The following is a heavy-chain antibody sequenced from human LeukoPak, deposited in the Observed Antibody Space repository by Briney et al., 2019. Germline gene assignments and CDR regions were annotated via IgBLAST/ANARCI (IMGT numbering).Heavy chain of an antibody. Sequence: GGSLRLSCAASGFTFSSYWMSWFRQAPGKGLEWVSSVSSSSSYIYYADSVKGRFTISRDNAKNSLYLQMNSLRAEDTAVYYCATMYSGGYSDWFDPWGQGTLVTVSS. CDR1: GFTFSSYW. CDR3: ATMYSGGYSDWFDP. CDR2: VSSSSSYI. J-gene: IGHJ5*02. D-gene: IGHD1-26*01. V-gene: IGHV3-21*01.